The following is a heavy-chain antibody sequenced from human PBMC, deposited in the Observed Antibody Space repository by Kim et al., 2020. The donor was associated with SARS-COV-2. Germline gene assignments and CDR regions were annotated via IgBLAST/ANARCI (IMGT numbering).Heavy chain of an antibody. D-gene: IGHD4-17*01. V-gene: IGHV4-59*09. CDR3: ARGFPELADYGDYVDFDY. J-gene: IGHJ4*02. Sequence: KSRVTKSVDTSKNQFSLKLSSVPAADTAVYYCARGFPELADYGDYVDFDYWGQGTLVTVSS.